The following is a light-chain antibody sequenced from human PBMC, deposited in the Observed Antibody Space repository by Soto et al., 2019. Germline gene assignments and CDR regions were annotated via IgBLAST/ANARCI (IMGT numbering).Light chain of an antibody. CDR2: EVN. CDR1: SSDVGNYDS. CDR3: SSYAGSNNYV. J-gene: IGLJ1*01. Sequence: QSVLTQPPSASGSPGQSVTIPCTGTSSDVGNYDSVSWYQHHPGKAPQAVIYEVNKRPSGVPDRFSGSKSGNTASLTVSGLQAEDEGDYYCSSYAGSNNYVFGTGTRSPS. V-gene: IGLV2-8*01.